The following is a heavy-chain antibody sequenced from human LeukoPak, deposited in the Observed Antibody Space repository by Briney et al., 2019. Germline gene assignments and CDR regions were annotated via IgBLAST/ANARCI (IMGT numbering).Heavy chain of an antibody. D-gene: IGHD3-22*01. V-gene: IGHV3-21*01. J-gene: IGHJ4*02. CDR3: ASWGSYYYDSSGYYYFDY. CDR2: ISSSSSYI. CDR1: GFTFSSYS. Sequence: PGGSLRLSCAASGFTFSSYSMNWVRQAPGKGLEWVSSISSSSSYIYYADSVKGRFTISRDNAKNSLYLQMNSLRAEDTDVYYCASWGSYYYDSSGYYYFDYWGQGTLVTVSS.